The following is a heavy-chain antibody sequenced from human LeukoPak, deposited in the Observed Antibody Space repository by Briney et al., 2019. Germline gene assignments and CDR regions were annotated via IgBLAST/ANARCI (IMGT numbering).Heavy chain of an antibody. D-gene: IGHD6-19*01. CDR3: ARLHRDSSGWYYFDY. CDR1: GGSISSYY. Sequence: SETLSLTCTVSGGSISSYYWSWIRQPAGKGLEWIGRIYTSGSTNYNPSLKNRVTMSVDTSKNQFSLKLSSVTAADTAVYYCARLHRDSSGWYYFDYWGQGTLVTVSS. J-gene: IGHJ4*02. V-gene: IGHV4-4*07. CDR2: IYTSGST.